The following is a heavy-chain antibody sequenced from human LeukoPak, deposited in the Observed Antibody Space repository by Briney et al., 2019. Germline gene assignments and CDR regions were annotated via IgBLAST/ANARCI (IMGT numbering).Heavy chain of an antibody. CDR2: IRNDGSDT. V-gene: IGHV3-30*02. J-gene: IGHJ6*04. CDR1: GFTFSDNG. D-gene: IGHD1-1*01. Sequence: GGSLGLSCTASGFTFSDNGMHWARLAPGKGLEWVAFIRNDGSDTYYADSVKGRFTISRDNAKNTLYLQMNSLTTEDTAVYYCVKDNPVRHVWGNGTTVAVSS. CDR3: VKDNPVRHV.